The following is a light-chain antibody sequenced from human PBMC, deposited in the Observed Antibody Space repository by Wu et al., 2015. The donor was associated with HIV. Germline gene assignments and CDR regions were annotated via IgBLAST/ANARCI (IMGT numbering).Light chain of an antibody. V-gene: IGKV3-20*01. CDR3: QQYGDSPWT. J-gene: IGKJ1*01. Sequence: EIVLTQSPDTLSLSPGERATLSCRASQSASSRYLTWYQQKPGQAPRLLIFDTSSRATGIPDRFSGSGSGTDFTLTISRLDPEDFAVYYCQQYGDSPWTFGQGTKVEIK. CDR2: DTS. CDR1: QSASSRY.